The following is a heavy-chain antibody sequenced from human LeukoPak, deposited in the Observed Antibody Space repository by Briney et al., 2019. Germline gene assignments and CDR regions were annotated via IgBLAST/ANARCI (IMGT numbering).Heavy chain of an antibody. Sequence: SETLSLTCTVSGGSISNFYWSWIRQPPGKGLEWIAYIYYSGTTNYNPSLKSRVTISVDTSKNQFSLKLNSVTAADTAVYYCSRENGAFSPFGYWGQGTLVTVPS. CDR2: IYYSGTT. CDR3: SRENGAFSPFGY. V-gene: IGHV4-59*12. D-gene: IGHD2-8*01. CDR1: GGSISNFY. J-gene: IGHJ4*02.